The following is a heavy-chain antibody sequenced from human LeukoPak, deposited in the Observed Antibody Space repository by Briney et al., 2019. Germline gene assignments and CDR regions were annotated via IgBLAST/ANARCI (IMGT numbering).Heavy chain of an antibody. CDR2: ITGGGADT. V-gene: IGHV3-23*01. Sequence: PGGSLRLSCAASGFAFSNYAMAWVRQAPGKEPEWVSVITGGGADTYQIDSAKGRFTISRDNSKNTLYLQMNSLRAEDTAVYFCAKGTLGHCNGASCYPLDYWGQGTLVTVSS. J-gene: IGHJ4*02. CDR3: AKGTLGHCNGASCYPLDY. CDR1: GFAFSNYA. D-gene: IGHD2-15*01.